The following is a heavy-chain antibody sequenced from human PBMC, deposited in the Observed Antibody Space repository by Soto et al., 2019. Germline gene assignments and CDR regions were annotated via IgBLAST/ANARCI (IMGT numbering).Heavy chain of an antibody. J-gene: IGHJ6*02. CDR3: ARVNKMGRVLRYFDWLSLSLYYGMDV. V-gene: IGHV4-34*01. Sequence: QVQLQQWGAGLLKPSETLSLTCAVYGGSFSGYYWSWIRQPPGKGLEWIGEINHSGSTNYNPSLNSRFASPVDTSNNQFSVKLSSVADADTAVYYFARVNKMGRVLRYFDWLSLSLYYGMDVWGQGTTVTVSS. D-gene: IGHD3-9*01. CDR1: GGSFSGYY. CDR2: INHSGST.